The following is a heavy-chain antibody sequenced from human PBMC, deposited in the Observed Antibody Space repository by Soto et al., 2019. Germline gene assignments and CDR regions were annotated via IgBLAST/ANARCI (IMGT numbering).Heavy chain of an antibody. CDR1: GGSISSSNW. Sequence: SETLSLTCAVSGGSISSSNWWSWVRQPPGKGLEWIGEIYHSGSTNYNPSLKSRVTISVDKSKNQFSLKLSSVTAADTAVYYCAREEGITIFGVAPGAFDIWGQGTMVTVSS. CDR2: IYHSGST. D-gene: IGHD3-3*01. V-gene: IGHV4-4*02. CDR3: AREEGITIFGVAPGAFDI. J-gene: IGHJ3*02.